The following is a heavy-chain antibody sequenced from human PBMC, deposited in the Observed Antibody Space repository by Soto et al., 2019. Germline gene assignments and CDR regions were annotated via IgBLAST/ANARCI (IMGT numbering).Heavy chain of an antibody. CDR3: ARATNYYYYMDV. CDR1: GYTFTSYD. J-gene: IGHJ6*03. CDR2: MNPNSGNT. V-gene: IGHV1-8*01. Sequence: GASVKVSCKASGYTFTSYDINWVRHATGQGLEWMGWMNPNSGNTGYAQKFQGRVTMTRNTSISTAYMELSSLRSEDTAVYYCARATNYYYYMDVWGKGTTVTVSS.